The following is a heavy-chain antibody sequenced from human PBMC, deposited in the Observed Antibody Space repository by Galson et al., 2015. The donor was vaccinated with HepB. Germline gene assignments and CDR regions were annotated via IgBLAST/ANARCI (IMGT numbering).Heavy chain of an antibody. J-gene: IGHJ3*02. Sequence: SLRLSCAASGFTFSSYGMDWVRQTPGKGLEWVAVIWFDGNNKYYADSVKGRFTISRDNSKDTLYLQMNSLRAEDTAVYYCARAKGITGSEAFDIWGQGTMVTVSS. CDR3: ARAKGITGSEAFDI. V-gene: IGHV3-33*01. CDR1: GFTFSSYG. CDR2: IWFDGNNK. D-gene: IGHD1-20*01.